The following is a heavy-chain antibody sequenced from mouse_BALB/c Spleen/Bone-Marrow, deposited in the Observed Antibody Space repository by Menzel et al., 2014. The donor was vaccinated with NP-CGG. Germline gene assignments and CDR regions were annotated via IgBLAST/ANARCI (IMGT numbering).Heavy chain of an antibody. CDR1: GYTFSSYW. CDR3: ARPYYDGSSHAWFAY. CDR2: ILPGNGIT. D-gene: IGHD1-1*01. Sequence: VQLQQSGTELVKPGASVMISCKATGYTFSSYWIEWVKQRPGHGLEWIGEILPGNGITNYNEKFKGKATFTADTSSNTPSIQPNSLTSEDPAIYDCARPYYDGSSHAWFAYWGQGTLVTVSA. V-gene: IGHV1-9*01. J-gene: IGHJ3*01.